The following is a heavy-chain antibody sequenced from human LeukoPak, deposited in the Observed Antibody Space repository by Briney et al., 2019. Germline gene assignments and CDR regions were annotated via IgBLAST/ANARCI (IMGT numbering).Heavy chain of an antibody. V-gene: IGHV4-39*07. Sequence: SETLSLTCTVSGGSISSSSYYWGWIRQPPGKGLEWIGSIYYSGSTYYNPSLKSRVTISVDTSKNQFSLKLSSVTAADTAVYYCARYLLYYYDSRADAFDIWGQGTMVTVSS. CDR1: GGSISSSSYY. CDR3: ARYLLYYYDSRADAFDI. J-gene: IGHJ3*02. D-gene: IGHD3-22*01. CDR2: IYYSGST.